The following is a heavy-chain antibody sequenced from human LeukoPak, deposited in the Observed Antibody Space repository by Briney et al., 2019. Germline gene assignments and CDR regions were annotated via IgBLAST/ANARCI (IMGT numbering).Heavy chain of an antibody. CDR3: ARGNGGALDI. Sequence: GGSLRLSCAASGFSFSTYRMTWVRQAPGKGLEWVADIKQDGSETFYVDSVKGRFTISRDNAKNSLYLQMNSLRAEDTAVYYCARGNGGALDIWGQGTMVTVSS. CDR2: IKQDGSET. D-gene: IGHD4-11*01. J-gene: IGHJ3*02. CDR1: GFSFSTYR. V-gene: IGHV3-7*04.